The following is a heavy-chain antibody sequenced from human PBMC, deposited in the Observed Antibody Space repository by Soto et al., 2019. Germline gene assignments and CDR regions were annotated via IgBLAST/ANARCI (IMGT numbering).Heavy chain of an antibody. CDR2: ISYDGSNI. V-gene: IGHV3-30-3*01. Sequence: GGSLRLSCAASGFTFSSYAMHWVRQAPGKGLEWVAVISYDGSNIYYVDSVKGRFTISRDNSKNTLFLEMNSLRGEDTAVYYCARGGGDSSWSPLDYWGQGTLVTVSS. J-gene: IGHJ4*02. D-gene: IGHD6-13*01. CDR3: ARGGGDSSWSPLDY. CDR1: GFTFSSYA.